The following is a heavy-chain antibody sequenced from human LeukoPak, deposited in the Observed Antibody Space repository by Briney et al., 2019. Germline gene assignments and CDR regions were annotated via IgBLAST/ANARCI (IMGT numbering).Heavy chain of an antibody. V-gene: IGHV3-33*01. CDR3: ARDTVPDILTGRPQYYYYGMDV. D-gene: IGHD3-9*01. Sequence: GGSLRLSCAASGSTFSSYGMHWVRQTPGKGLEWVAVIWYDGSNKYYADSVKGRFTISRDNSKNTLYLQMNSLRAEDTAVYYCARDTVPDILTGRPQYYYYGMDVWGQGTTVTVSS. CDR1: GSTFSSYG. CDR2: IWYDGSNK. J-gene: IGHJ6*02.